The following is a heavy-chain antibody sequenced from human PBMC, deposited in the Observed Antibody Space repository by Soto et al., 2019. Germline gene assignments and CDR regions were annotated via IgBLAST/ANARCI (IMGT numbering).Heavy chain of an antibody. V-gene: IGHV4-59*11. D-gene: IGHD1-1*01. CDR3: ARHYPIGNNWNYFDY. CDR2: ISYTGST. J-gene: IGHJ4*02. Sequence: SETLSLTCTVSGGSISNHYWGWIRQPPGKGLEWIGYISYTGSTDYSPSLKSRVTISVDTSKNQFSLKVRSVTAADTAIYFCARHYPIGNNWNYFDYWGRGTLVTVSS. CDR1: GGSISNHY.